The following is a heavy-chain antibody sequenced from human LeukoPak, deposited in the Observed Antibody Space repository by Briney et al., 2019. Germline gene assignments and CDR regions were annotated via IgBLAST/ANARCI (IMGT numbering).Heavy chain of an antibody. J-gene: IGHJ5*02. D-gene: IGHD6-6*01. CDR3: ARAGGLAARANWFDP. V-gene: IGHV4-59*01. CDR2: IYYSGST. CDR1: GGSISSYY. Sequence: NPSETLSLTCTVSGGSISSYYWSWIRQPPGKGLERIGYIYYSGSTNYNPSLKSRVTISVDTSKNQFSLKLSSVTAADTAVYYCARAGGLAARANWFDPWGQGTLVTVSS.